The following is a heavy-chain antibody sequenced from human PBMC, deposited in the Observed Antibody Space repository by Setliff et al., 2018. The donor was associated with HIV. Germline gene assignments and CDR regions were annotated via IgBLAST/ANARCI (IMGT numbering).Heavy chain of an antibody. CDR3: ARGGSLHGSGSAYFDY. J-gene: IGHJ4*02. CDR2: IGTSQNYV. D-gene: IGHD3-10*01. V-gene: IGHV3-21*04. CDR1: GFTFNSFT. Sequence: GGSLRLSCAASGFTFNSFTMNWVRQAPGKGLEWVSSIGTSQNYVYYADSMKGRFTISRDNAENSVYLQMDSLRAEDTAVYYCARGGSLHGSGSAYFDYWGQGTLVTVSS.